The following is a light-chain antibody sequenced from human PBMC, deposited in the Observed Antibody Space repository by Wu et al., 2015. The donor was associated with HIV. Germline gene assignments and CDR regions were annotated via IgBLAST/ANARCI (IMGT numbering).Light chain of an antibody. J-gene: IGKJ4*01. CDR1: QSVRYNY. CDR3: QQYGRSPLT. Sequence: EIVLTQSPGTLSLSPGERATLSCRASQSVRYNYLAWYQQKLGQAPRLLIYAASNRAPGIPDRFSGSGSGTDFTLTISRLEPEDFAVYYCQQYGRSPLTFGGGTKVEIK. CDR2: AAS. V-gene: IGKV3-20*01.